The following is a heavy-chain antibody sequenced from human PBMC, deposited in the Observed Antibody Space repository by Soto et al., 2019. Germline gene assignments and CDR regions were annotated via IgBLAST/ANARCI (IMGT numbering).Heavy chain of an antibody. Sequence: PGGSLRHSYAASGFTFSSYAMSCVRQPTGKGLEWVSAISGSGGSTYYADAVKGRFTISRDNSKNTLYLQMNSLRAEDTAVYYCAKDLITIEFDPWGQGTLVTGSS. CDR2: ISGSGGST. CDR1: GFTFSSYA. J-gene: IGHJ5*02. D-gene: IGHD3-9*01. V-gene: IGHV3-23*01. CDR3: AKDLITIEFDP.